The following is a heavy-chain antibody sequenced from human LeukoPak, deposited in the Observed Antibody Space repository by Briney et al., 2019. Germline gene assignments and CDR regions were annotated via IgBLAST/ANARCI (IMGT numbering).Heavy chain of an antibody. Sequence: ASVKVFCKASGYTFTGYYMHWVRQAPGQGLEWMGWINPNSGGTNYAQKFQGRVTMTRDTSISTAYMELSRLRSDDTAVYYCARVAGIRHGAPSYWGQGTLVTVSS. D-gene: IGHD1-26*01. CDR3: ARVAGIRHGAPSY. CDR2: INPNSGGT. J-gene: IGHJ4*02. V-gene: IGHV1-2*02. CDR1: GYTFTGYY.